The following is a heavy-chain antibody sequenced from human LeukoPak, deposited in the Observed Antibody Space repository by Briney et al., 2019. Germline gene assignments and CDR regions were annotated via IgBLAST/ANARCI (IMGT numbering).Heavy chain of an antibody. CDR3: AKDKDIVVVPAAISWFDP. Sequence: GGSLRLSCAASGFTFSSYGMHWVRQAPRKGLEWVAFIRYDGSNKYYADSVKGRFTISRDNSKNTLYLQMNSLRAEDTAVYYCAKDKDIVVVPAAISWFDPWGQGTLVTVSS. J-gene: IGHJ5*02. V-gene: IGHV3-30*02. CDR2: IRYDGSNK. D-gene: IGHD2-2*01. CDR1: GFTFSSYG.